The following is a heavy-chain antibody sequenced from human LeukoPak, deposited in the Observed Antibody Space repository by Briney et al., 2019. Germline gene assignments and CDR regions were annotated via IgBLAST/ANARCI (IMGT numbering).Heavy chain of an antibody. CDR3: ASPLGYCTNGACYNLDP. CDR1: GYTFTGCY. J-gene: IGHJ5*02. CDR2: INPNSGGT. D-gene: IGHD2-8*01. V-gene: IGHV1-2*02. Sequence: GASVKVSCKASGYTFTGCYMHWVRQAPGQGLEWMGWINPNSGGTNYAQKFQGRVTMTRDTSISTAYMELSRLRSDDTAVYYCASPLGYCTNGACYNLDPWGQGTLVTVSS.